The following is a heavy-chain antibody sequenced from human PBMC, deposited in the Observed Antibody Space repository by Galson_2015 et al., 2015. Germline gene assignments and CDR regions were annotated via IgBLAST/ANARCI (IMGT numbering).Heavy chain of an antibody. D-gene: IGHD2/OR15-2a*01. Sequence: SLRLSCAGSGVVFGDFAMTWLRQAPGKGLEGVGFVRVSTFGATTEIAASVRGRFAISRNDSKSVAYLHMTSLRTEDTAVYYCARRINNYDSWGQGTRVIVSS. J-gene: IGHJ4*02. CDR3: ARRINNYDS. CDR1: GVVFGDFA. V-gene: IGHV3-49*03. CDR2: VRVSTFGATT.